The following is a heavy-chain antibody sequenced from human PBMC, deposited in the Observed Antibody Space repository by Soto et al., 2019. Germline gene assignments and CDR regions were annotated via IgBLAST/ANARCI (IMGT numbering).Heavy chain of an antibody. J-gene: IGHJ6*02. Sequence: GGSLRLSCTTSRFSLNTDSITWVRPAPEKALQWPSTPRGTGTGSSCAGSVKGRFTLYRENTKNTMYFHMNSLTHDAPALYFCANNSYADCCNYGLDVWGQGTTVTASS. CDR1: RFSLNTDS. CDR3: ANNSYADCCNYGLDV. D-gene: IGHD2-21*02. CDR2: PRGTGTGS. V-gene: IGHV3-23*01.